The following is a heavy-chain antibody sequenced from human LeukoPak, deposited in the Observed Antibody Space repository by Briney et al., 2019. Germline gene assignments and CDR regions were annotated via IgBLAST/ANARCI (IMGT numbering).Heavy chain of an antibody. CDR2: INPNSGGT. CDR1: GYTFTGYY. CDR3: ARVVTRPNNWFDP. D-gene: IGHD6-6*01. Sequence: ASVKVSCKASGYTFTGYYMHWVRQAPGQGLEWMGWINPNSGGTNYAQKFQGRVTMTRDTSISTAYMELSRLRSDDTAVYYCARVVTRPNNWFDPWGQGTLVTVSS. J-gene: IGHJ5*02. V-gene: IGHV1-2*02.